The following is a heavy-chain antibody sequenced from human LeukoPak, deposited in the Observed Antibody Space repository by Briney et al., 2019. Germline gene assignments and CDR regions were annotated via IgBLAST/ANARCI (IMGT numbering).Heavy chain of an antibody. D-gene: IGHD2-8*01. J-gene: IGHJ6*03. CDR1: GYSFTSYW. Sequence: PGEPLKISCKGSGYSFTSYWIGWVRQMPGKGLEWMGIIYPGDSDTRYSPSFQGQVTISADKPISTAYLQWSSLKASDTAMYYCARHRGQLGYCTNGVCYHYYMDVWGKGTTVTVSS. CDR3: ARHRGQLGYCTNGVCYHYYMDV. V-gene: IGHV5-51*01. CDR2: IYPGDSDT.